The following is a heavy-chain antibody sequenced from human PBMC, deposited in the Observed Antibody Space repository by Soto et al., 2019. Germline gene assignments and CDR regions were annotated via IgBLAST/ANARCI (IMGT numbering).Heavy chain of an antibody. CDR1: GITISNYP. J-gene: IGHJ4*02. CDR3: VKDDGGYPSTAPH. V-gene: IGHV3-23*01. CDR2: IRGSGDRT. D-gene: IGHD3-22*01. Sequence: EVQLLESGGGLVQPGESLRLSCAASGITISNYPMSWVRQAPGKGLDWVSGIRGSGDRTYYADSAKGRFTISKDISRNSLSLQLDSLGVEDTAVYFCVKDDGGYPSTAPHWGQGTLVTVSS.